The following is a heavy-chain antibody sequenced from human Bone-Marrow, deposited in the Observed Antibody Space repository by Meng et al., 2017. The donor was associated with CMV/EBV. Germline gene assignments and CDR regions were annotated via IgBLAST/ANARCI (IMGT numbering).Heavy chain of an antibody. D-gene: IGHD5-24*01. Sequence: ASVKVSCKASGYTFTSYGISWVRQAPGQGLEWMGWISAYNGNTNYAQKLQGRVTMTTDTSTSTAYMELRSLRSDDTAVYYCARGGLRRWLQHNWFDPWGQGTLVTVSS. CDR3: ARGGLRRWLQHNWFDP. V-gene: IGHV1-18*01. CDR2: ISAYNGNT. J-gene: IGHJ5*02. CDR1: GYTFTSYG.